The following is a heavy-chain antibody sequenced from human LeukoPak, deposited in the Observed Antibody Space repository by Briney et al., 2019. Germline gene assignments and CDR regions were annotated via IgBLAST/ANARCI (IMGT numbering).Heavy chain of an antibody. J-gene: IGHJ4*02. CDR1: GYTFTGYY. Sequence: ASVKVSCKASGYTFTGYYMHWVRQAPGQGLEWMGRINPNSGGTNYAQKFQGRVTMTRETSISTAYMELSRLRSDDTAVYYCARSPEYYYDSSGYSFDYWGQGTLVTVSS. CDR2: INPNSGGT. CDR3: ARSPEYYYDSSGYSFDY. D-gene: IGHD3-22*01. V-gene: IGHV1-2*06.